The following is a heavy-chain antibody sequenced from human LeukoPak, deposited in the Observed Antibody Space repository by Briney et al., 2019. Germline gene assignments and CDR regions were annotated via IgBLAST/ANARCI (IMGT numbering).Heavy chain of an antibody. CDR2: ISAYNGNT. CDR1: GYTFTSCG. Sequence: GASVKVSCKASGYTFTSCGISWVRQAPGQGLEWMGWISAYNGNTNYAQKLQGRVTMTTDTSTSTAYMELRSLRSADTAVYYCARPYYYGSGCYYNAPYYYYYGMDVWGQGTTVTVSS. V-gene: IGHV1-18*01. J-gene: IGHJ6*02. CDR3: ARPYYYGSGCYYNAPYYYYYGMDV. D-gene: IGHD3-10*01.